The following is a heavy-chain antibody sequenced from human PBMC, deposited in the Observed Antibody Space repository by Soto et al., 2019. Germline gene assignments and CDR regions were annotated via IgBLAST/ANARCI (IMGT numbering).Heavy chain of an antibody. CDR2: ISGSGGST. CDR1: GFTFSSYA. Sequence: GGSLRLSCAASGFTFSSYAMSWVRQAPGKGLEWVSAISGSGGSTYYADSVKGRFTISRDNSKNTLYLQMNSLRAEDTAVYYCAKEFRFVKGSLNFDYWGQGTLVTVAS. J-gene: IGHJ4*02. D-gene: IGHD3-16*02. V-gene: IGHV3-23*01. CDR3: AKEFRFVKGSLNFDY.